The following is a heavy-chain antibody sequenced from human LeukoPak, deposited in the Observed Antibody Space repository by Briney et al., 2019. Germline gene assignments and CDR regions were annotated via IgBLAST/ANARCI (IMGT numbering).Heavy chain of an antibody. V-gene: IGHV3-15*01. J-gene: IGHJ4*02. Sequence: GGSLRLSCAASGFTFSHAWMTWVRQAPGKGQEWVGHIKSNGDGGTTDYAAPVKGRFTISRDDSKTTVHLQMNSLKTEDTAIYYCSGLGWGWGQGTLVTVSS. CDR2: IKSNGDGGTT. CDR3: SGLGWG. CDR1: GFTFSHAW. D-gene: IGHD1-26*01.